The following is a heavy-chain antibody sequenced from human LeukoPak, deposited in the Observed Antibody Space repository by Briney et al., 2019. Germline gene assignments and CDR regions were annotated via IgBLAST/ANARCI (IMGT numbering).Heavy chain of an antibody. CDR3: ARSTISSGWYRDYYYGMDV. CDR1: GFTFSDYY. J-gene: IGHJ6*02. D-gene: IGHD6-19*01. CDR2: ISSSGSTI. V-gene: IGHV3-11*01. Sequence: PGGSLRLSCAASGFTFSDYYMSWIRQAPGKGLEWVSDISSSGSTIYYADSVKGRFTISRDNAKNSLYLQMNSLRAEDTAVYYCARSTISSGWYRDYYYGMDVWGQGTTVTVSS.